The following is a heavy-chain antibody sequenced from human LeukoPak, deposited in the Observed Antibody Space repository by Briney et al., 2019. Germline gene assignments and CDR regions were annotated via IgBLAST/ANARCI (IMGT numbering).Heavy chain of an antibody. Sequence: ASVKVSCKASGYTFTGYYMHWVRQAPGQGLEWMGWINPNSGGTNYAQKFQGRVTMTRDTSVSTAYMELSGLKSDDTAVYYCARVTNYYYMDVWGKGTTVTVSS. J-gene: IGHJ6*03. V-gene: IGHV1-2*02. CDR3: ARVTNYYYMDV. CDR1: GYTFTGYY. D-gene: IGHD1-14*01. CDR2: INPNSGGT.